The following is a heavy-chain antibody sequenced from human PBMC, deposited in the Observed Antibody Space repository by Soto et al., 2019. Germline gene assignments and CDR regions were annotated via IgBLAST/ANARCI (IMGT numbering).Heavy chain of an antibody. CDR1: GGTFSRYA. J-gene: IGHJ6*02. Sequence: VQLVQSGTEVKKPGSSVKVSCKSSGGTFSRYAFSWVRQAPAQGPEWMGGIIPMYGTPIYAQKFHGRVTIIADRATNTVYMKMSSLRSEDTAVYYCARGDGGLRDNWKYYYYALDVWGQGTPVTVAS. D-gene: IGHD1-1*01. V-gene: IGHV1-69*12. CDR2: IIPMYGTP. CDR3: ARGDGGLRDNWKYYYYALDV.